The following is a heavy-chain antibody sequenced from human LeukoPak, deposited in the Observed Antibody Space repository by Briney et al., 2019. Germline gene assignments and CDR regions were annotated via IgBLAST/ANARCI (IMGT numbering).Heavy chain of an antibody. CDR2: FNPNSGGT. V-gene: IGHV1-2*02. J-gene: IGHJ4*02. Sequence: ASVKVSCKASGYTFTGYYMHWVRQGPGQGLEWMGWFNPNSGGTNYAQKFQGRVTVTRDTSISTAYMELSRLRSDDTAVYYCARAVYGSGSYYNVAYWGQGTLVTVSS. CDR3: ARAVYGSGSYYNVAY. D-gene: IGHD3-10*01. CDR1: GYTFTGYY.